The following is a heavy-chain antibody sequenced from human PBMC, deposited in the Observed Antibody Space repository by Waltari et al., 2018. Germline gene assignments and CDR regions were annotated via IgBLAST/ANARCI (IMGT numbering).Heavy chain of an antibody. D-gene: IGHD6-13*01. CDR1: GGSVSGYY. CDR3: ARGSGGIAAASPFDY. Sequence: QVQLQQWGAGLLKPSETLSLTCAVYGGSVSGYYWRWIRQPPGKGLEWIGEINHSGSTNSNPSLKSRVTISVDTSKNQFSLKLSSVTAADTAVYYCARGSGGIAAASPFDYWGQGTLVTVSS. CDR2: INHSGST. J-gene: IGHJ4*02. V-gene: IGHV4-34*01.